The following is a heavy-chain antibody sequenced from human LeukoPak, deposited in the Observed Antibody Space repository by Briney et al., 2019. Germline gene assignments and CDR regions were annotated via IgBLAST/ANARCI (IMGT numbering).Heavy chain of an antibody. CDR1: GYTFTSYG. Sequence: ASVKVSCKASGYTFTSYGISWVRQAPGQGLEWMGWISAYNGNTNYAQKLQGRVTMTTDTSTSTAYMELRSLRSDDTAVCYCARDGVWFGELPNWFDPWGQGTLVTVSS. V-gene: IGHV1-18*01. CDR2: ISAYNGNT. D-gene: IGHD3-10*01. J-gene: IGHJ5*02. CDR3: ARDGVWFGELPNWFDP.